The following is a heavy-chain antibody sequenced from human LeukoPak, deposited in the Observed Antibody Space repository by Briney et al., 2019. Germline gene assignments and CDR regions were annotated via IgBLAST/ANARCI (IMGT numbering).Heavy chain of an antibody. D-gene: IGHD1-26*01. CDR3: ARWEGGSYYDFDY. CDR1: GGSFIGYY. J-gene: IGHJ4*02. CDR2: INHSGST. V-gene: IGHV4-34*01. Sequence: SETLSLTCAVYGGSFIGYYRIWIRQPPGRGLEWIGEINHSGSTNYNPSLKSRVTISVDTSKNQFSLKLSSVTAADTAVYYCARWEGGSYYDFDYWRQRTLVTVSS.